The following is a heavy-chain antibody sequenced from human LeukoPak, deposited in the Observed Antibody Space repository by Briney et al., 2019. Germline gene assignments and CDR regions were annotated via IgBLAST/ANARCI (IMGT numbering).Heavy chain of an antibody. V-gene: IGHV3-74*01. CDR3: ARVRGRGDAFDI. CDR1: GFSVRTYW. CDR2: ISSDGTIT. J-gene: IGHJ3*02. Sequence: GGSLRLSCAASGFSVRTYWMSWVRQAPGKGLVWLSRISSDGTITSYADAVKGRFTLSRDSAKNTLYLQMNSLRGEDTAVYYCARVRGRGDAFDIWGQGTMVTVSS.